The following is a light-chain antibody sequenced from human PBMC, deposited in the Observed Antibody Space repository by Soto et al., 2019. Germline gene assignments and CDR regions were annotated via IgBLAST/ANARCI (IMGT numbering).Light chain of an antibody. Sequence: QSALTQPPSVSGSPGQSVTISCTGTSSDVGSYNRVSWYQQPPGTAPKLMIYEVSNRPSGVPDRFSGSKSGNTASLTISGLQAEDEADYYCSSYTSSSPPDVFGTGTKVTVL. CDR2: EVS. CDR3: SSYTSSSPPDV. V-gene: IGLV2-18*02. J-gene: IGLJ1*01. CDR1: SSDVGSYNR.